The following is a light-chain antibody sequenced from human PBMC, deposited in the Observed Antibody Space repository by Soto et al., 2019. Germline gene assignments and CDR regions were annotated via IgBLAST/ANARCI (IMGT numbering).Light chain of an antibody. CDR3: QQYNSYSFT. J-gene: IGKJ3*01. V-gene: IGKV1-5*03. Sequence: DIQMTQSPSTLSASVGDTVTITCRASQSISSWLAWYQQKPGKAPKLLIYKSSSLESGVPSRFSGSGSGTEFTLTISSLQPDDSATYYCQQYNSYSFTFGPGTKVDIK. CDR2: KSS. CDR1: QSISSW.